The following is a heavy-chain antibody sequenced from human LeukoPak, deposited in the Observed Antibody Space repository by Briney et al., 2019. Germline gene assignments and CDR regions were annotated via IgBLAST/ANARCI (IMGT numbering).Heavy chain of an antibody. CDR1: EFTFSSHA. J-gene: IGHJ4*02. Sequence: GGSLRLSCAASEFTFSSHAMIWVRQAPGKGLEWVSYISSSGSTIYYADSVKGRFTISRDNAKNSLYLQMNNLRAEDTAVYYCARGGAARPDYWGQGTLVTVSS. V-gene: IGHV3-48*01. CDR2: ISSSGSTI. CDR3: ARGGAARPDY. D-gene: IGHD6-6*01.